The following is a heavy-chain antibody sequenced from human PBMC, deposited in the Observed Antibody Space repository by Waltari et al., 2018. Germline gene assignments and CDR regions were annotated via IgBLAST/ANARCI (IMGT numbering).Heavy chain of an antibody. Sequence: QVQLVESGGGVVQPGGSLRLSCAASGFTFSSYGMHWVRQAPGKGLEWVAFIRYDGSNKYYADSVKGRFTISRDNSKNSLYLQMNSLRAEDTAVYYCASEGLVLDYWGQGTLVTVSS. D-gene: IGHD6-19*01. V-gene: IGHV3-30*02. CDR2: IRYDGSNK. CDR3: ASEGLVLDY. J-gene: IGHJ4*02. CDR1: GFTFSSYG.